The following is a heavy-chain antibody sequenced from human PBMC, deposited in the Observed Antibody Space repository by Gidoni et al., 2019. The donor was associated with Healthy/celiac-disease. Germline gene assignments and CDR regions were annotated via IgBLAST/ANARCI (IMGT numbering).Heavy chain of an antibody. CDR2: IYTSGST. J-gene: IGHJ5*02. CDR3: AREVGSDYDYVWGSPSVVDP. D-gene: IGHD3-16*01. Sequence: QVQLQESVPGLVKPSETLSLTCTVSGGSISSYYWSWIRQPAGKGLEWIGRIYTSGSTNYNPSLKSRVTMSVDTSKNQFSLKLSSVTAADTAVYYCAREVGSDYDYVWGSPSVVDPWGQGTLVTVSS. V-gene: IGHV4-4*07. CDR1: GGSISSYY.